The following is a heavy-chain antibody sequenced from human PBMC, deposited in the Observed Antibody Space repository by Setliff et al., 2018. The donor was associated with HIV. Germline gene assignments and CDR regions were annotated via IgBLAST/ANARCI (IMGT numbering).Heavy chain of an antibody. V-gene: IGHV4-39*07. CDR3: ARARNISWLGSSTRNNWFDP. Sequence: SETLSLTCTVSGGSIWNYYWSWIRQPPGKGLEWIGTIYYSGSTYYNPSLKSRVTISVDTSKNQFSLKLSSVTAADTAVYYCARARNISWLGSSTRNNWFDPWGQGTLVTVSS. J-gene: IGHJ5*02. CDR1: GGSIWNYY. D-gene: IGHD3-22*01. CDR2: IYYSGST.